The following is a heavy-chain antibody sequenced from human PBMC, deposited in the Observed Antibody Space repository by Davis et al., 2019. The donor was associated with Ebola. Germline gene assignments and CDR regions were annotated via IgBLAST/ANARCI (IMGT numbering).Heavy chain of an antibody. J-gene: IGHJ4*02. CDR2: ISYDGSNK. Sequence: GESLKISCAASGFTFSSYGMHWVRQAPGKGLEWVAVISYDGSNKYYADSVKGRFTISRDNSKNTLYLQMNSLRAEDTAVYYCARDRLVGATSFVDYWGQGTLVTVSS. V-gene: IGHV3-30*03. CDR3: ARDRLVGATSFVDY. D-gene: IGHD1-26*01. CDR1: GFTFSSYG.